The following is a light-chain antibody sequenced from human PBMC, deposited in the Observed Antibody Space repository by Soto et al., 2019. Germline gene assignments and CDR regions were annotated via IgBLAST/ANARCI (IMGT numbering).Light chain of an antibody. CDR2: AVS. V-gene: IGLV2-11*01. Sequence: QSALTQPRSVFGSPGQSVTISCTGTSSDVGGYNFVTWYQQHPDKAPKLLIYAVSKRPSGVPDHFSGSKSGNTASLTISGLQAEDEADYYCCSYAGNAYVFGTGTKVTVL. CDR1: SSDVGGYNF. CDR3: CSYAGNAYV. J-gene: IGLJ1*01.